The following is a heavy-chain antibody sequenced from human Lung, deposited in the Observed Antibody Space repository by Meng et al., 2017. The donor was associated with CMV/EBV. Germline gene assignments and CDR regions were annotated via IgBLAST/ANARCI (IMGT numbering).Heavy chain of an antibody. CDR1: GFIFNNAW. CDR2: IKSKTDGGTT. V-gene: IGHV3-15*01. J-gene: IGHJ4*02. D-gene: IGHD1-26*01. CDR3: TTQWELDFDY. Sequence: LTXAASGFIFNNAWMSWVRQAPGKGLEWVGRIKSKTDGGTTDYAAPVKGRFTISRDDSKNTLYLQMNSLKTEDTAVYYCTTQWELDFDYWGQGNLVTVSS.